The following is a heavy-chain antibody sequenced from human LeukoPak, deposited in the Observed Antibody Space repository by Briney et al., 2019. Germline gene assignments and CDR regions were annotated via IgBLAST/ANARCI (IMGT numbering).Heavy chain of an antibody. Sequence: GGSLRLSCAASGFTFSSYAMSWVRQAPGKGLEWVSAISGSGGSTYYADSVKGRFTISRDNSKNTLYLQMNSLRAEDTAVYYCAKGVVYDFWSGYYQLDYWGQGTLVTVSS. CDR3: AKGVVYDFWSGYYQLDY. CDR2: ISGSGGST. J-gene: IGHJ4*02. CDR1: GFTFSSYA. V-gene: IGHV3-23*01. D-gene: IGHD3-3*01.